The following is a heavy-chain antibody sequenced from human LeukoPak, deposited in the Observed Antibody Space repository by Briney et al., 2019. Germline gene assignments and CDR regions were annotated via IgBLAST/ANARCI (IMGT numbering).Heavy chain of an antibody. J-gene: IGHJ4*02. V-gene: IGHV4-38-2*02. CDR1: GYSISSGYY. Sequence: PSETLSLTCTVSGYSISSGYYWGWIRQPPGKGLEWIGSIYHSGSTYYNPSLKSRVTISVDTSKNQFSLKLSSVTAADTAVYYCARLWFQWFGAGRYFDYWGQGTLVTVSS. CDR2: IYHSGST. D-gene: IGHD3-10*01. CDR3: ARLWFQWFGAGRYFDY.